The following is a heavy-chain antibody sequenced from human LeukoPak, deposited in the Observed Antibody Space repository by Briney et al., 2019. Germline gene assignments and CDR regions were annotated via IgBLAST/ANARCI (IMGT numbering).Heavy chain of an antibody. CDR2: IYHSGST. CDR3: ARMSIAARPGSYYFDY. CDR1: GGSISSGGYS. V-gene: IGHV4-30-2*01. J-gene: IGHJ4*02. Sequence: SETLSLTCAVSGGSISSGGYSWSWIRQPPGKGLEWIGYIYHSGSTYYNPSLKSRVTISVDRSKNQFSLKLSSVTAADTAVYYCARMSIAARPGSYYFDYWGQGTLVTVSS. D-gene: IGHD6-6*01.